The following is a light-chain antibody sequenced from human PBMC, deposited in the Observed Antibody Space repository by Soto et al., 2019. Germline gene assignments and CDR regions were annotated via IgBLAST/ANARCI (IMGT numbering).Light chain of an antibody. CDR2: DAS. CDR3: QQRSSWPS. J-gene: IGKJ3*01. CDR1: QSVSSY. V-gene: IGKV3-11*01. Sequence: EIVLTQSPVILSLSPGERATLSCRASQSVSSYIAWYQQKPGQAPRLLIYDASNRASGIPARFSGSGSGTDFTLTISSLEPEDSAVYYCQQRSSWPSFGPGTKVDVK.